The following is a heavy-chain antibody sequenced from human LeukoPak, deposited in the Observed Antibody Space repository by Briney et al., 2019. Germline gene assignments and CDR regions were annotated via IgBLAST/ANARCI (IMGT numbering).Heavy chain of an antibody. J-gene: IGHJ4*02. CDR3: AKTFGWPFYFAY. CDR2: ISGGGPTT. Sequence: GGSLRLSRAASGFPFSSYGMGWVRPAPGKGLEWVSGISGGGPTTYYADSVKGRFTISRANSKTTLHLDMSSLRAEDTAEYYCAKTFGWPFYFAYWGQGTLVTVSS. CDR1: GFPFSSYG. V-gene: IGHV3-23*01. D-gene: IGHD2/OR15-2a*01.